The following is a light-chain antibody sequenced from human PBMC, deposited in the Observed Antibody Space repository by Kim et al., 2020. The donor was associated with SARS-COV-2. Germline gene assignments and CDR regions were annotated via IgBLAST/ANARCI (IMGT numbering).Light chain of an antibody. J-gene: IGKJ5*01. CDR1: QSISNW. CDR2: KTS. Sequence: DIQMTQSPSTLSASVGDRVTITCRPSQSISNWLAWYQQKPGKAPKLLIYKTSTLESGVPSRFRGSGSETEFTLTISTLQPDDFATYYCQQYNSYTTFGGGTKLDIK. CDR3: QQYNSYTT. V-gene: IGKV1-5*03.